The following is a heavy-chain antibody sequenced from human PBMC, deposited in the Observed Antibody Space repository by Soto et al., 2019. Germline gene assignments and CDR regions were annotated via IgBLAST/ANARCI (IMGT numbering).Heavy chain of an antibody. V-gene: IGHV1-69*18. J-gene: IGHJ6*02. D-gene: IGHD5-18*01. CDR2: IVPSVDTT. CDR1: GGTFSRSG. Sequence: QVQLVQSGTEVKKPGASVKVSCTASGGTFSRSGFHWVRQAPGQGLEWMGMIVPSVDTTNYEQKFQASVTSSADQFTSTVYMELRSLRSEDTAVYYCARCPQPPDTADRYAVDVWGQGTRVIVSS. CDR3: ARCPQPPDTADRYAVDV.